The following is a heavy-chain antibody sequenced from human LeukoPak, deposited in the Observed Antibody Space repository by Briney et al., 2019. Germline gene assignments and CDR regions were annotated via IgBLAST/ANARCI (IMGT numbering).Heavy chain of an antibody. V-gene: IGHV1-18*01. D-gene: IGHD3-10*01. CDR2: ISAYNGNT. CDR3: ARDMITMVRGVIVFDY. CDR1: GYTFTSYG. J-gene: IGHJ4*02. Sequence: VASVTVSFKGSGYTFTSYGISWVGQAPGQGGEGMGWISAYNGNTNYAQKLHGRVTMTTDTSTSTAYMELRSLRSDVTAVYYCARDMITMVRGVIVFDYWGQGTLVTVSS.